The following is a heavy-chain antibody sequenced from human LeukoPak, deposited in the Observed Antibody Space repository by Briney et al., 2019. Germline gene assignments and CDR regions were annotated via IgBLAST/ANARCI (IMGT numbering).Heavy chain of an antibody. CDR3: ARAWSVDAAGMDV. J-gene: IGHJ6*02. Sequence: ASVKLSCKASGGTFSSYAISWVRQAPGQGLEWMGRIMPILGIANYAQKFQGRVTITADKSTSTAYMELSSLRSEDTAVYYCARAWSVDAAGMDVWGQGTTVTVSS. CDR1: GGTFSSYA. CDR2: IMPILGIA. D-gene: IGHD6-25*01. V-gene: IGHV1-69*04.